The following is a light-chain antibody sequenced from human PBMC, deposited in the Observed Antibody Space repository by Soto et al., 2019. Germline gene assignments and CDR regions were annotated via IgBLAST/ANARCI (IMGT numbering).Light chain of an antibody. CDR2: HAS. J-gene: IGKJ2*01. CDR3: QQGKTFPYT. V-gene: IGKV1-12*01. CDR1: QDIGDW. Sequence: IQMTQSPSTVSASVGDGINISCRAAQDIGDWLAWYQQRPGKAPKLLIFHASTLHSGVPPRFSGTRSGTIFTLTVSALQPEDFATYYCQQGKTFPYTFDQGTRLET.